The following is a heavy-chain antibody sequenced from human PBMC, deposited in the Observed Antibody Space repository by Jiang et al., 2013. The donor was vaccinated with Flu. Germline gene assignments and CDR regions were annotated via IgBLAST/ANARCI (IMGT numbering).Heavy chain of an antibody. Sequence: YWIGWVRQMPGKGLEWMGIIYPGDSDTRYSPPFQGQVTMSADKSISTAYLQWSSLKASDTAMYYCARSMAFPDAFDIWGQGTIVAVSS. D-gene: IGHD2/OR15-2a*01. CDR3: ARSMAFPDAFDI. CDR1: YW. CDR2: IYPGDSDT. V-gene: IGHV5-51*01. J-gene: IGHJ3*02.